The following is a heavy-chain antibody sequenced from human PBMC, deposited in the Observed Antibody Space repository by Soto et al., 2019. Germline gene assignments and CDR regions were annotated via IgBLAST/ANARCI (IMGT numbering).Heavy chain of an antibody. CDR2: TYPGNSDT. Sequence: GEALKISCKGSGYSFSSYWIAWVRQMPGKGLEWMGITYPGNSDTRYSPSFQGQVTISADKSISSAYLQWSSLKASDTGMYFCARLLYGRIPQWFDPWGQGTLVTVSS. J-gene: IGHJ5*02. CDR1: GYSFSSYW. V-gene: IGHV5-51*01. D-gene: IGHD2-15*01. CDR3: ARLLYGRIPQWFDP.